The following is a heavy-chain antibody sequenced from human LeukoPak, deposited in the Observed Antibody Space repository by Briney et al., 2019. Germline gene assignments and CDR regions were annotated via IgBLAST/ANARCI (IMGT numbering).Heavy chain of an antibody. D-gene: IGHD4-17*01. CDR3: ARVPTVTFFDY. CDR1: GGSISSSSYY. CDR2: IYYSVST. Sequence: SETLSLTCTVSGGSISSSSYYWGWIRQPPGKGLEWIGSIYYSVSTYYNPSLKSRVTISVDTSKNQFSLKLSSVTAADTAVYYCARVPTVTFFDYWGQGPLVTVSS. J-gene: IGHJ4*02. V-gene: IGHV4-39*07.